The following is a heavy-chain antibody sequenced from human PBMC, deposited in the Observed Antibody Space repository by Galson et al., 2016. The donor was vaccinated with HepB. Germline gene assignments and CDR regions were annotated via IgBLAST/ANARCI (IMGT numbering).Heavy chain of an antibody. CDR1: GYTFINYD. V-gene: IGHV1-8*01. CDR2: LNPNNDRA. Sequence: VKVSCKASGYTFINYDINWVRQAPGQGLEWMGWLNPNNDRAGYAQKFQGRVSMSKDTSINTAYMELSSLKSDDTAVYYCARGRADYLDYWGQGTRVTVTS. J-gene: IGHJ4*02. CDR3: ARGRADYLDY.